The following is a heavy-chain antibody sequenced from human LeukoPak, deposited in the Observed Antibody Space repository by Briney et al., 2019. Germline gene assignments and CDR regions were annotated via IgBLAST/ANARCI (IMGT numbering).Heavy chain of an antibody. J-gene: IGHJ4*02. Sequence: GGSLRLSCAASGFTFSSYAMSWVRQAPGKGLEWVSAISGSGGSTYYADSVKGRFTISRDNSKNTLYLQMGSLRAEDMAVYYCARDYYDSSGYYLPGYWGQGTLVTVSS. CDR3: ARDYYDSSGYYLPGY. D-gene: IGHD3-22*01. CDR1: GFTFSSYA. V-gene: IGHV3-23*01. CDR2: ISGSGGST.